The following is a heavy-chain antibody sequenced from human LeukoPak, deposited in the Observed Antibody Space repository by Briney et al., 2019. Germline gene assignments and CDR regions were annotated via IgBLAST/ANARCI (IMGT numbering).Heavy chain of an antibody. Sequence: GGSMRLSCAASGFTFSSYAMSWVRQAPGKGLEWVSAISGSGGSTYYADSVKGRFTISRDNSKNTLYLQMNSLRAEDTAVYYCAKKGGDYVRAFDYWGQGTLVTVSS. CDR2: ISGSGGST. J-gene: IGHJ4*02. D-gene: IGHD4-17*01. CDR3: AKKGGDYVRAFDY. V-gene: IGHV3-23*01. CDR1: GFTFSSYA.